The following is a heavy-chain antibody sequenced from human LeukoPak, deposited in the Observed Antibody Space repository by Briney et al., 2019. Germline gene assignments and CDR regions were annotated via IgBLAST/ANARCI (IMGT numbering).Heavy chain of an antibody. CDR3: ARGRFKAMAGAKNWYFDL. V-gene: IGHV4-31*03. CDR2: IYYSGST. Sequence: PSETLSLTCTVSGGSISSGGYYWSWIRQHPGQGLEWIGYIYYSGSTYYNPSLKSRVTISVDTSKNQFSLKLSSVTAADTAVYYCARGRFKAMAGAKNWYFDLWGRGTLVTVSS. D-gene: IGHD5-24*01. CDR1: GGSISSGGYY. J-gene: IGHJ2*01.